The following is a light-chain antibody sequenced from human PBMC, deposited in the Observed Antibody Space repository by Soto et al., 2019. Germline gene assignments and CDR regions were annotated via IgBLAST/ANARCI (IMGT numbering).Light chain of an antibody. CDR2: KGT. J-gene: IGLJ1*01. Sequence: QYVLAQPASVSGSPGQSITISCTGTSSDVGAYNSVSWYQQHPHRAPQVIIYKGTQRPSGVSNRFSGSTSGNAASLTISALQADDEADYFCCSSAPESTYVFGTGTKVTDL. CDR1: SSDVGAYNS. CDR3: CSSAPESTYV. V-gene: IGLV2-23*01.